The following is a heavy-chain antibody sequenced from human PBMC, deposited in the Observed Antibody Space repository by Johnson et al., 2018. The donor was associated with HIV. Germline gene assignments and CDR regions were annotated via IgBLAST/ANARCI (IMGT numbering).Heavy chain of an antibody. V-gene: IGHV3-11*04. CDR2: ISSSGSSK. J-gene: IGHJ3*02. Sequence: QVQLVESGGGLVQPGGSLRLSCAASGFTFSDYYMNWIRQAPGKGLEWVSAISSSGSSKYYTDSVKGRFTISRDNAKNSLYLQMNSLRAEDTAVYYCARDGYSSGWYGNDAFDIWGQGTMVTVSS. CDR3: ARDGYSSGWYGNDAFDI. CDR1: GFTFSDYY. D-gene: IGHD6-19*01.